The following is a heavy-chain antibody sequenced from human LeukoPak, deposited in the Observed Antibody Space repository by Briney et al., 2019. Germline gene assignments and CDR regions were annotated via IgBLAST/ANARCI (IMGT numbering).Heavy chain of an antibody. Sequence: GGSLRLSCAASGFTFSNAWMSWVRQAPGKGLEWVGRIKSKTDGGTTDYAAPVKGRFTISRDDSKNTLYLQMNSLKTEDTAVYYCTADYYYDILTGYYTPLDYFDYWGQGTLVTVSS. CDR3: TADYYYDILTGYYTPLDYFDY. CDR1: GFTFSNAW. V-gene: IGHV3-15*01. J-gene: IGHJ4*02. CDR2: IKSKTDGGTT. D-gene: IGHD3-9*01.